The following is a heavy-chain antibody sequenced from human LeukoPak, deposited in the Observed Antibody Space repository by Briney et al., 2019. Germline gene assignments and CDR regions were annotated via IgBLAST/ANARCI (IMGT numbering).Heavy chain of an antibody. Sequence: GRSLRLSCAASGFIFDDYAMHWVRQAPGKGLEWVSGISWNSGSIHYVDSVKGRFTVSRDNAKNSLYLQMNSLRAEDTALYYCARVTDGYNFFDGMDVWGQGTTVTVSS. D-gene: IGHD5-24*01. V-gene: IGHV3-9*01. CDR1: GFIFDDYA. J-gene: IGHJ6*02. CDR2: ISWNSGSI. CDR3: ARVTDGYNFFDGMDV.